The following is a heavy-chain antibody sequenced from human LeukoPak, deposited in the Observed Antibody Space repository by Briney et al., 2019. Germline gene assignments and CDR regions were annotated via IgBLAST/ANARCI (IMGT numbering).Heavy chain of an antibody. J-gene: IGHJ4*02. CDR2: MNPNSGNA. V-gene: IGHV1-8*01. D-gene: IGHD2-15*01. CDR3: ARVCSGVPCSDFDY. CDR1: GYVFKCYD. Sequence: ASVKVSCKASGYVFKCYDINWVRQATGQGLEWMGWMNPNSGNAGYAQKFQGRITMTRDTTTSTAYMELSSLTSEDTAVYYCARVCSGVPCSDFDYWGQGTLVTVSS.